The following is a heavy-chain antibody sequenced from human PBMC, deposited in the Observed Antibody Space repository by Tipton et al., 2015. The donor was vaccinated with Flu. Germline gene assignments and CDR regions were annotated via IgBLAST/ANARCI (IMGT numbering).Heavy chain of an antibody. CDR3: TRVEHSSGWFPGYFDL. CDR1: GFTFSNYW. V-gene: IGHV3-74*01. D-gene: IGHD6-19*01. J-gene: IGHJ2*01. CDR2: IHSDGSSI. Sequence: SLRLSCVASGFTFSNYWMHWVRQAPGKGLVWVSRIHSDGSSIRYADSVKGRFTISRDNAKNTLYLQMNSLRAEDTALYYCTRVEHSSGWFPGYFDLWGRGTLVTVSS.